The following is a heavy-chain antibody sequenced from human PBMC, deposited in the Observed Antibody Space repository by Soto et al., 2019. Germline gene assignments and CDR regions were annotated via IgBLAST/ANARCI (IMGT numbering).Heavy chain of an antibody. CDR3: ARLQLVPKVIDS. CDR1: GDSISTYY. CDR2: TFYSGAT. V-gene: IGHV4-59*01. D-gene: IGHD1-1*01. Sequence: PSETLSLTCTVSGDSISTYYWSWIRQAPGKGLQWIGYTFYSGATAYTPSLKSRVTMSLDMSKKQISLHLSSVTTADTATYFCARLQLVPKVIDSWGQGTLVTVS. J-gene: IGHJ4*02.